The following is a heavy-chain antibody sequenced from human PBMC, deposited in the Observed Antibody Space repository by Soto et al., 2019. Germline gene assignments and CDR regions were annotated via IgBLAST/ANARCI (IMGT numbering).Heavy chain of an antibody. Sequence: PGGSLRLSCAASGFTFSDYYMSWIRQAPGKGLEWVSYISSSGSTIYYADSVKGRFTISRDNAKNSLYLQMNTLRAEDTAVYYCARTASTNSPLDYWGQGTLVTVSS. J-gene: IGHJ4*02. D-gene: IGHD2-2*01. CDR1: GFTFSDYY. CDR2: ISSSGSTI. V-gene: IGHV3-11*01. CDR3: ARTASTNSPLDY.